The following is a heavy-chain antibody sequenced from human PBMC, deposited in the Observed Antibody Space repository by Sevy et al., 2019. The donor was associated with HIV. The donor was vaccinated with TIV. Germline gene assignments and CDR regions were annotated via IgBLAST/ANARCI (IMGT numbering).Heavy chain of an antibody. Sequence: GGSLRLSCAASGFTFSSYAVSWVRQAPGKGLEWVSFISGSGGTTYYADSVKGRFTISRDNSKNILYLQMNSLRAEDMAVYYCARSDDSSGYYLYYFEYWGQGTVVTVSS. D-gene: IGHD3-22*01. CDR1: GFTFSSYA. CDR2: ISGSGGTT. CDR3: ARSDDSSGYYLYYFEY. J-gene: IGHJ4*02. V-gene: IGHV3-23*01.